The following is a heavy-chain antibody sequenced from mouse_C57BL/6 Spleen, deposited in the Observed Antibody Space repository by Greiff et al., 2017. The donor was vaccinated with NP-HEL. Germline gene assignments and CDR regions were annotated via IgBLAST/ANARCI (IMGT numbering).Heavy chain of an antibody. Sequence: EVHLVESGGGLVKPGGSLKLSCAASGFTFSDYGMHWVRQAPEKGLEWVAYISSGSSTIYYADTVKGRFTISRDNAKNTLFLQMTSLRSEDTAMYYCARPYYGRDYAMDYWGQGTSVTVSS. J-gene: IGHJ4*01. D-gene: IGHD1-1*01. V-gene: IGHV5-17*01. CDR1: GFTFSDYG. CDR2: ISSGSSTI. CDR3: ARPYYGRDYAMDY.